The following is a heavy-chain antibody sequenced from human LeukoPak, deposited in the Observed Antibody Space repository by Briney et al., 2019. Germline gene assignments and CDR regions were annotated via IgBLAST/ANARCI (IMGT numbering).Heavy chain of an antibody. Sequence: SETLSLTCTVSGGSISSYYWSWIRQPPGKGLEWIGYIYYSGSTNYNPSLKSRVTISVDTSKNQFSLKLSSVTAADTAVYYCARDDYDPYYYMDVWGKGTTVTVSS. J-gene: IGHJ6*03. V-gene: IGHV4-59*01. CDR3: ARDDYDPYYYMDV. D-gene: IGHD3-22*01. CDR1: GGSISSYY. CDR2: IYYSGST.